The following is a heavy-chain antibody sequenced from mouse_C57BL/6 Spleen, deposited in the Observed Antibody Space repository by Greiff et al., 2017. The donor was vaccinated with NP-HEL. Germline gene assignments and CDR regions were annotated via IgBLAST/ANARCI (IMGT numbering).Heavy chain of an antibody. CDR2: INPSSGYT. J-gene: IGHJ2*01. CDR3: AREARISYYFDY. CDR1: GYTFTSYT. V-gene: IGHV1-4*01. D-gene: IGHD6-1*01. Sequence: VQLQQSGAELARPGASVKLSCKASGYTFTSYTMHWVKQRPGQGLEWIGYINPSSGYTKYNQKFKDKATLTADKSSSTAYMQLSSLTSEDSAVYYCAREARISYYFDYWGQGTTLTVSS.